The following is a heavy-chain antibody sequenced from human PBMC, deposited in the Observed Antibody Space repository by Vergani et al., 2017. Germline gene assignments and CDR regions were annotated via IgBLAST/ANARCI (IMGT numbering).Heavy chain of an antibody. J-gene: IGHJ6*02. D-gene: IGHD4-17*01. Sequence: QVHLVQSGAEVKKPGSSVKVSCKASGGTFSSYAISWVRQAPGQGLEWMGRIIPIFGTANYAQKFQGRVTITADESTSTAYMGLSSLRSEDTAVYYCAENYGIDYYYGMDVWSQGTTVTVSS. CDR3: AENYGIDYYYGMDV. V-gene: IGHV1-69*13. CDR1: GGTFSSYA. CDR2: IIPIFGTA.